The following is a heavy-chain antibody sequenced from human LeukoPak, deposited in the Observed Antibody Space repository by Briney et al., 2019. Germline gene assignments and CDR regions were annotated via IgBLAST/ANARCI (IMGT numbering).Heavy chain of an antibody. V-gene: IGHV1-69*01. Sequence: GSSVKVSCKASGGTFSSYAIIWVRQAPGQGFEWMGGIIPIFGTANYAQKFQGRVTITAYESTSTAYMELSSLRSEDTAVYYCAREHDYGDPHDAFDIWGQGKMVTVSS. D-gene: IGHD4-17*01. CDR3: AREHDYGDPHDAFDI. CDR2: IIPIFGTA. J-gene: IGHJ3*02. CDR1: GGTFSSYA.